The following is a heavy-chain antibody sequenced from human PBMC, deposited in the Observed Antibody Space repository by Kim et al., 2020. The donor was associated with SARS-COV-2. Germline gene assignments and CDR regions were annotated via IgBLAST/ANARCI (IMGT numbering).Heavy chain of an antibody. D-gene: IGHD2-2*01. J-gene: IGHJ4*02. CDR2: IYYSGST. Sequence: SETLSLTCTVSGGSISSSSYYWGWIRQPPGKGLEWIGSIYYSGSTYYNPSLKSRVTISVDTSKNQFSLKLSSVTAADTAVYYCARHRPSAYQLQYYFDYWGQGTLVTVSS. CDR1: GGSISSSSYY. CDR3: ARHRPSAYQLQYYFDY. V-gene: IGHV4-39*01.